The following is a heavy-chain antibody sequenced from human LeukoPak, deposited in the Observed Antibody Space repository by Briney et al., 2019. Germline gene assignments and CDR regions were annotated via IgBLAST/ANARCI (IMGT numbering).Heavy chain of an antibody. CDR2: INHSGST. Sequence: PSETLSLTCAVYGGSFSGYYWSWIRQPPGKGLEWIGEINHSGSTNYNPSLKSRVTISVDTSKNQFSLRLSSVTAADTAVYYCVRRRGYSYGYGYWGQGTLVTVSS. CDR3: VRRRGYSYGYGY. V-gene: IGHV4-34*01. J-gene: IGHJ4*02. CDR1: GGSFSGYY. D-gene: IGHD5-18*01.